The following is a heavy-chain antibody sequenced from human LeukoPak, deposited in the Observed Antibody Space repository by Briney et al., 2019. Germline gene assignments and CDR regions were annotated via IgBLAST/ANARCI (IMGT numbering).Heavy chain of an antibody. CDR1: GDSISDHY. CDR3: TRVTTVVPFDY. V-gene: IGHV4-59*11. CDR2: VSYNAGA. D-gene: IGHD4-23*01. J-gene: IGHJ4*02. Sequence: PSETLSLTCSVSGDSISDHYWTWIRQPPGKGLEWIGYVSYNAGAKYSPSLKKRVTISIDTSRNHFSLRLRSVTAVDTAVYYCTRVTTVVPFDYWGQGTLVTVSS.